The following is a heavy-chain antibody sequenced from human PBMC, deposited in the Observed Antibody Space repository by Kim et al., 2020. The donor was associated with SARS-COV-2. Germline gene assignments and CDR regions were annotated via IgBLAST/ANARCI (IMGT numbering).Heavy chain of an antibody. CDR3: AKEEDSERLPMFFDY. J-gene: IGHJ4*02. CDR2: ISGSGGAT. V-gene: IGHV3-23*01. D-gene: IGHD2-15*01. CDR1: GFTFSTYS. Sequence: GWSLRLSCAASGFTFSTYSMTWVRQAPGKGLEWVSVISGSGGATYYADSVRGRFTISRDNSKNTVYLQMNSLRGDDTAVYYCAKEEDSERLPMFFDYWGQGILVTVSS.